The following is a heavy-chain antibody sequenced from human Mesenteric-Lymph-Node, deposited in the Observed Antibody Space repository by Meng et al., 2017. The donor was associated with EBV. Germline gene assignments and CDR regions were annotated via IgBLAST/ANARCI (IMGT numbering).Heavy chain of an antibody. CDR2: INTNTGNP. CDR1: GYTFTAYA. D-gene: IGHD4-17*01. J-gene: IGHJ4*02. V-gene: IGHV7-4-1*02. CDR3: VRAAGDDYGDYFDY. Sequence: QRELGQSGSELKKPGASGKVSCKASGYTFTAYAVNWVRQAPGQGLESMGWINTNTGNPTYAQGFTGRFVFSLDTSVSTAYLQISSLKSEDTAVYYCVRAAGDDYGDYFDYWGQGTLVTVSS.